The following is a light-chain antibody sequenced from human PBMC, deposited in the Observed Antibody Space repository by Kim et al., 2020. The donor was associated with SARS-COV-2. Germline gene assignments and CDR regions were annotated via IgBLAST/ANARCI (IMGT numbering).Light chain of an antibody. CDR3: QQYNSSPWT. J-gene: IGKJ1*01. V-gene: IGKV3-20*01. Sequence: PGERATLSCRASQSVSSSYLAWYQQKPGQAPRLLIYGVSSRATGIPDRFSGSGSETDFTLTISRLEPEDFAVYYCQQYNSSPWTFGQGTKVDIK. CDR1: QSVSSSY. CDR2: GVS.